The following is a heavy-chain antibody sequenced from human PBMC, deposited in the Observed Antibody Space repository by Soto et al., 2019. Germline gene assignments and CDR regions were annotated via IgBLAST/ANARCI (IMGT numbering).Heavy chain of an antibody. D-gene: IGHD6-13*01. J-gene: IGHJ4*02. CDR1: GGSFSGYY. Sequence: PSETLSLTCAVYGGSFSGYYWSWIRQPPGKGLEWIGEINHSGSTNYNPSLKSRVAISLDTSKNQFSLKLSSVTAADTAVYYCARSYSSSWSPFDYWGQGTLVTVSS. V-gene: IGHV4-34*01. CDR2: INHSGST. CDR3: ARSYSSSWSPFDY.